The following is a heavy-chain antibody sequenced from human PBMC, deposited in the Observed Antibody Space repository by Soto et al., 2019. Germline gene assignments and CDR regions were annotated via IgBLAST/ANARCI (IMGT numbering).Heavy chain of an antibody. J-gene: IGHJ4*02. CDR1: GCSISSSNW. CDR3: ARCIAAAGPIDY. D-gene: IGHD6-13*01. Sequence: SETLSLTCAVSGCSISSSNWWSWVRQPPGKGLEWIGEIYHRGSTNYNPSLKSRVTTSVDKSKNQFSLKLSSVTAADTAVYYCARCIAAAGPIDYWGQGTLVTVS. CDR2: IYHRGST. V-gene: IGHV4-4*02.